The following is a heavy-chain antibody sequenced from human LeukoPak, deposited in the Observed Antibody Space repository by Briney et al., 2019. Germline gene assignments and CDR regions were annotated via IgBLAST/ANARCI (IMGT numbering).Heavy chain of an antibody. D-gene: IGHD3-10*01. CDR3: TGNYYGSGSYADFDY. CDR1: GFTFSNSA. Sequence: PGGSLRLACAASGFTFSNSAMTWVRQVPGKGLEWVSSISNSGGSSYYADFVKGRFAIARDNSKDTLYLQMNGLRAEDTARYYCTGNYYGSGSYADFDYWGQGTLVTVSS. J-gene: IGHJ4*02. V-gene: IGHV3-23*01. CDR2: ISNSGGSS.